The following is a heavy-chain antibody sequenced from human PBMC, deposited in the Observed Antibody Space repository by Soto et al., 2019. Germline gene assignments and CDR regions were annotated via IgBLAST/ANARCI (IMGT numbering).Heavy chain of an antibody. J-gene: IGHJ5*02. D-gene: IGHD2-15*01. CDR3: ARGGGSTFNWFDP. V-gene: IGHV4-39*01. Sequence: QLQLQESGPGLVKPSETLSLTCTVSGGSISSFNYFWGWIRQPPGKGLEWIGSLYYSGNTYYNPSVQSQGTKTVETSKKQCTLTQRSVTAEDAAGYYCARGGGSTFNWFDPWGQGTLVTVSP. CDR2: LYYSGNT. CDR1: GGSISSFNYF.